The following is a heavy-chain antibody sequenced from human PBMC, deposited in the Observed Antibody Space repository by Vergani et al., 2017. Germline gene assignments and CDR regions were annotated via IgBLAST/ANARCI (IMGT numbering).Heavy chain of an antibody. CDR1: GYTFTGYY. Sequence: QVQLVQSGAEVKKPGASVKVSCKASGYTFTGYYMHWVRQAPGQGLEWMGWINPNSGGTNYAQKFQGRVTMTRDTSISTAYMELSRLRSDDTAVYYCARLYGLGHYDILTGHYNRDYSYYYMDVWGKGTTVTVSS. V-gene: IGHV1-2*02. CDR3: ARLYGLGHYDILTGHYNRDYSYYYMDV. J-gene: IGHJ6*03. D-gene: IGHD3-9*01. CDR2: INPNSGGT.